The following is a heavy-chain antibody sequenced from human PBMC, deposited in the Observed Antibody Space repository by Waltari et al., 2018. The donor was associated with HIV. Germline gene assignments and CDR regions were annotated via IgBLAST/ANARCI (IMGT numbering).Heavy chain of an antibody. D-gene: IGHD4-17*01. Sequence: ELQCVESGRPVLQPGGSRSVTCDEAVAPLDAYAVHWVRQVPGKGLEWVSLISWDGGSTYYADSVKGRFTISRDNSKNSLYLQMNSLRAEDTALYYCSTYGDSEAFDIWGQGTMVTVSS. CDR2: ISWDGGST. CDR3: STYGDSEAFDI. J-gene: IGHJ3*02. V-gene: IGHV3-43D*03. CDR1: VAPLDAYA.